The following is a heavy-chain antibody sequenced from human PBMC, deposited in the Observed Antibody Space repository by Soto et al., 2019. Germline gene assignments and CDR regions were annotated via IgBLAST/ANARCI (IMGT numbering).Heavy chain of an antibody. D-gene: IGHD6-19*01. CDR1: GFTFSSYG. CDR2: ISYDGSNK. J-gene: IGHJ6*02. CDR3: ARSVAEEYYYCGMDV. Sequence: GSLRLSCAASGFTFSSYGMHWVRQAPGKGLEWVAVISYDGSNKYYADSVKGRFTISRDNSKNTLYLQMNSLRAEDTAVYYSARSVAEEYYYCGMDVWGQGTTVTVSS. V-gene: IGHV3-30*03.